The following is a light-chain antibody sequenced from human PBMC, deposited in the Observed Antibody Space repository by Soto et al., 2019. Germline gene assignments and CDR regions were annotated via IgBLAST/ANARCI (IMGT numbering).Light chain of an antibody. CDR3: QQGT. J-gene: IGKJ3*01. V-gene: IGKV3-11*01. CDR1: QSVSSY. CDR2: DAS. Sequence: EIVLTQSPATLSLSPGERATLSCRASQSVSSYLAWYQQKPGQAPRLLIYDASNRVTGIPARFSGSGSGTDFTLTISSLEPEDFAVYYCQQGTFGPGTKVDIK.